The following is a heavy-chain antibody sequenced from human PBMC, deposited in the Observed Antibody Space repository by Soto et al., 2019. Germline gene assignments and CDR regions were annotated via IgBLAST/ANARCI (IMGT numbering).Heavy chain of an antibody. CDR2: ISSSDSTI. CDR1: EFTFSSYE. Sequence: GGSLRLSCAASEFTFSSYEMNWVRQAPGKGLEWVSYISSSDSTIYYADSVKGRFTISRDNAKNSLYLQMNSLRAEDTAVYYWASPSPLDYWGQGTLVTVSS. J-gene: IGHJ4*02. V-gene: IGHV3-48*03. CDR3: ASPSPLDY.